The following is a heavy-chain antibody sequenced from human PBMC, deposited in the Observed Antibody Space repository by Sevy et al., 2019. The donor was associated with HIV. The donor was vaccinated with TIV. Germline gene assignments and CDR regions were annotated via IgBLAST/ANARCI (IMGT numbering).Heavy chain of an antibody. CDR1: GYSIYSGYH. D-gene: IGHD7-27*01. J-gene: IGHJ4*02. CDR3: AAHEWGREGF. CDR2: IHYSGYT. Sequence: SETLSLTCAVSGYSIYSGYHWGWIRQPPGKGLEWIGSIHYSGYTNYNTSLKSRVTISADTSKNQFSLRLTSVTASDTAQYYGAAHEWGREGFWGQGTLVTVSS. V-gene: IGHV4-38-2*01.